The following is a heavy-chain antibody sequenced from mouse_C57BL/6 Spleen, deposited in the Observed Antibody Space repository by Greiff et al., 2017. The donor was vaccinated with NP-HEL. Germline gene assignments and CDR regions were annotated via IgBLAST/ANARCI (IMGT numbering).Heavy chain of an antibody. CDR2: INPNNGGT. CDR3: ARWDSPYAMDY. Sequence: VQLQQSGPELVKPGASVKISCKASGYTFTDYYMNWVKQSHGKSLEWIGDINPNNGGTSYNQKFKGKATLTVDKSSSTAYMELRSLTSEDSAVYYCARWDSPYAMDYWGQGTSVTVSS. J-gene: IGHJ4*01. D-gene: IGHD4-1*01. CDR1: GYTFTDYY. V-gene: IGHV1-26*01.